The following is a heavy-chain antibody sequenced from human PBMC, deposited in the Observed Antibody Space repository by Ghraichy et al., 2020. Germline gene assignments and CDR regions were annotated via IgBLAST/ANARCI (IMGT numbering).Heavy chain of an antibody. D-gene: IGHD3-3*01. Sequence: SETLSLTCAVYGGSFSGYYWSWIRQPPGKGLEWIGEINHSGSTNYNPSLKSRVTISVDTSKNQFSLKLSSVTAADTAVYYCARGHFFPDFWSGRQNWFDPWGQGTLVTVSS. CDR2: INHSGST. V-gene: IGHV4-34*01. CDR1: GGSFSGYY. J-gene: IGHJ5*02. CDR3: ARGHFFPDFWSGRQNWFDP.